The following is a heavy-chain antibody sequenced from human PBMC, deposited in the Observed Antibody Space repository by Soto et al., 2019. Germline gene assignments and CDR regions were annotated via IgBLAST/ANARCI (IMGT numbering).Heavy chain of an antibody. Sequence: EVQLVESGGGLVQPGGSLRLSCAASGFTFSSYEMYWVRQAPGKGLEWISYIHPGGQTIFYAESVKGRFTISRDNAKHSVYLQMNSLRAEDTAVYYCSRRGSRWGRGTKVTVSS. CDR2: IHPGGQTI. J-gene: IGHJ3*01. V-gene: IGHV3-48*03. CDR3: SRRGSR. CDR1: GFTFSSYE. D-gene: IGHD3-16*01.